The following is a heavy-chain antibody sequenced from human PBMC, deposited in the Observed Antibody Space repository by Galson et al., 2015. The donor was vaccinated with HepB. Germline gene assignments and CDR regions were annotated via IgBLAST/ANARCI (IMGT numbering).Heavy chain of an antibody. CDR3: ARHKGITQTPRHFDC. CDR2: IYSGDSDT. D-gene: IGHD1-20*01. Sequence: QSGAEVKKPGESLKISCKGSGYSFTNYWIAWVRQMPGKGLELMGIIYSGDSDTRYSPSFQGQVTSSADKSISTAYLQWSSLKASDTAMYYCARHKGITQTPRHFDCWGQGTLVTVSS. V-gene: IGHV5-51*01. J-gene: IGHJ4*02. CDR1: GYSFTNYW.